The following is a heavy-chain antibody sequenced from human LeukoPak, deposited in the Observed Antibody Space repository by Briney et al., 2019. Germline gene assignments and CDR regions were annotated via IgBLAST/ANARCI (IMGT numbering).Heavy chain of an antibody. Sequence: SETLSLTCAVYGGSFSGYYWSWIRQSLGKGLEWIGVINHSGSTNYNPSLKSRVTISVDTSKNQFSLKLSSVTAADTAVYYCARGGIVVVTATKNGMDVWGQGTTVAVSS. CDR3: ARGGIVVVTATKNGMDV. CDR1: GGSFSGYY. CDR2: INHSGST. J-gene: IGHJ6*02. V-gene: IGHV4-34*01. D-gene: IGHD2-21*02.